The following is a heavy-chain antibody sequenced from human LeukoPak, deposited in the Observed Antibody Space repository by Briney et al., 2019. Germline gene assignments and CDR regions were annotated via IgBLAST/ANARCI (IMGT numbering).Heavy chain of an antibody. CDR2: ISSSGSTV. CDR3: ARDWIQRYFDY. D-gene: IGHD5-18*01. V-gene: IGHV3-48*03. J-gene: IGHJ4*02. Sequence: PGGSLRLSCAASRFTFSSFEMNWVRQAPGKGLEWVSYISSSGSTVSYADSVKGRFTVSRDNAENSLYLQMNSLRAEDTAVYYCARDWIQRYFDYLGQGTLVTGSS. CDR1: RFTFSSFE.